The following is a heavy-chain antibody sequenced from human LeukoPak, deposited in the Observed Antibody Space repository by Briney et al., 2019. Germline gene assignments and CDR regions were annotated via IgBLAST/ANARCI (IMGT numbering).Heavy chain of an antibody. CDR1: GFTFSSYS. V-gene: IGHV3-48*04. D-gene: IGHD3-9*01. J-gene: IGHJ1*01. CDR2: ISSSSSTI. CDR3: ARDILTGSQSRFQH. Sequence: GGSLRLSCAASGFTFSSYSMTWVRQAPGKGLEWVSYISSSSSTIYYADSVKGRFTISRDNAKNSLYLQMNSLRAEDTAVYYCARDILTGSQSRFQHWGQGTLVTVSS.